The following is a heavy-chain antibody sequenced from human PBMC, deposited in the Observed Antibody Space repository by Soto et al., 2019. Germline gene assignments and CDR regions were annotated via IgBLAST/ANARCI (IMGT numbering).Heavy chain of an antibody. V-gene: IGHV1-69*01. CDR2: IIPIFGTA. CDR3: ARALTHYGDYQSGRMDV. CDR1: GGTFSSYA. D-gene: IGHD4-17*01. J-gene: IGHJ6*02. Sequence: QVQLVQSGAEVKKPGSSVKVSCKASGGTFSSYAISWVRQAPGQGLEWMGGIIPIFGTANSAQKFQGRVTISEKEATSTAYEELSSLKFEDTGVNYYARALTHYGDYQSGRMDVWGQGTTVTVSS.